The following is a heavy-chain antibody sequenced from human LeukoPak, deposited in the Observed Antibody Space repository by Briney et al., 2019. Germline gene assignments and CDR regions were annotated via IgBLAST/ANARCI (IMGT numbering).Heavy chain of an antibody. V-gene: IGHV1-69*06. D-gene: IGHD6-19*01. Sequence: SVKVSCKASGGTFSSYAISWVRQAPGQGLEWMGGIIPIFGTANYAQKLQGRVTITADKSTSTAYMELSSLRSEDTAVYYCARVGIGYSSGWYLDYWGQGTLVTVSS. CDR3: ARVGIGYSSGWYLDY. CDR1: GGTFSSYA. J-gene: IGHJ4*02. CDR2: IIPIFGTA.